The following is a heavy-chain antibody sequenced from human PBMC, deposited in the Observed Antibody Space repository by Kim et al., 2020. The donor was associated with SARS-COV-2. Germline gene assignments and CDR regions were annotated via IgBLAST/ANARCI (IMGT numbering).Heavy chain of an antibody. CDR3: ARGGGNFDY. Sequence: GSTNYNPALKSRVTISVDTSKNQFSLKRSSVTAADTAVYYCARGGGNFDYWGQGTLVTVSS. CDR2: GST. D-gene: IGHD2-15*01. V-gene: IGHV4-4*09. J-gene: IGHJ4*02.